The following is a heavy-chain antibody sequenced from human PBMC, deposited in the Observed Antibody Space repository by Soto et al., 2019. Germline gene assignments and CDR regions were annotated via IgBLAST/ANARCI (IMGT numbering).Heavy chain of an antibody. CDR1: GGSFSGYY. CDR3: ARGTLEAYCGGDCGGRPFDY. J-gene: IGHJ4*02. D-gene: IGHD2-21*02. V-gene: IGHV4-34*01. Sequence: QVQLQQWGAGLLKPSETLSLTCAVYGGSFSGYYWSWIRQPPGKGLEWIGEINHSGSTNYNPSLKSRVTVSVDTSKNQFSLKLSSVTAADTAVYYCARGTLEAYCGGDCGGRPFDYWGQGTLVTVSS. CDR2: INHSGST.